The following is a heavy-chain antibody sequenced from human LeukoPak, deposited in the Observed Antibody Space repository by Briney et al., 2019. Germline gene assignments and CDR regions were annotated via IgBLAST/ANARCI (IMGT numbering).Heavy chain of an antibody. V-gene: IGHV3-7*03. Sequence: GGSLRLSCAASGFTLSDSYMSWIRQAPGKGLEWVANIRQDGSEKYYVDSVKGRFTISRDNAKNSLYLQMNSLRAEDTAVYYCARAGAYCSSTSCSYYYGMDVWGQGTTVTVSS. D-gene: IGHD2-2*01. CDR1: GFTLSDSY. J-gene: IGHJ6*02. CDR3: ARAGAYCSSTSCSYYYGMDV. CDR2: IRQDGSEK.